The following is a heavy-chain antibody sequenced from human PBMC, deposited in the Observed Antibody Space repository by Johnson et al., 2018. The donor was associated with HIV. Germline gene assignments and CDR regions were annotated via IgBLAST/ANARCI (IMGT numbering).Heavy chain of an antibody. D-gene: IGHD5-12*01. V-gene: IGHV3-11*04. J-gene: IGHJ3*02. CDR2: ISGSGSTI. Sequence: QVQLVASGGGLVKPVLSLTLSSSSSPFTFSDYYMSCIRPAPGKALELVSYISGSGSTIYYAYSVKCRFTISRDNAKNFLYLQMNSLRAEDTAVYYCARAHSGYDSVTAAFDIWGQGTMVTVSS. CDR3: ARAHSGYDSVTAAFDI. CDR1: PFTFSDYY.